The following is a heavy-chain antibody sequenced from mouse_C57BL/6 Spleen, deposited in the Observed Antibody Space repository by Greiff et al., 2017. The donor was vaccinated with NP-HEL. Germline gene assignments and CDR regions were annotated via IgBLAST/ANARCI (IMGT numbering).Heavy chain of an antibody. Sequence: VQLQQSGAELVMPGASVKLSCKASGYTFTSYWMHWVKQRPGQGLEWIGEIDPSDSYTNYNQKFKGKSTLTVDKSSSTAYMQLSSLTSEDSAVYYCARVGRDWYFDVWGTGTTVTVSS. D-gene: IGHD4-1*01. V-gene: IGHV1-69*01. CDR2: IDPSDSYT. CDR3: ARVGRDWYFDV. CDR1: GYTFTSYW. J-gene: IGHJ1*03.